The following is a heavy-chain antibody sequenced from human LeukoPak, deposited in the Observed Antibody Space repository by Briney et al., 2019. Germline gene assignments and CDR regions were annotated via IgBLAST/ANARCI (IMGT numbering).Heavy chain of an antibody. D-gene: IGHD2-15*01. CDR3: ARGLRYCSGGSCYSAYWFDP. Sequence: SETLSLTCTVSGGSISSYYWSWIRQPPGKGLEWIGYIYYSGSTNYNPSLKSRVTISVDTSKNQFSLKLSSVTAADTAVYYCARGLRYCSGGSCYSAYWFDPWDQGTLVTVSS. V-gene: IGHV4-59*12. CDR1: GGSISSYY. J-gene: IGHJ5*02. CDR2: IYYSGST.